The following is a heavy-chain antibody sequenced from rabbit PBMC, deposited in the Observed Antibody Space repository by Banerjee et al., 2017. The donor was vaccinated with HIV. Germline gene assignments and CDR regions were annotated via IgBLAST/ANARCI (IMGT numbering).Heavy chain of an antibody. D-gene: IGHD8-1*01. J-gene: IGHJ4*01. CDR3: VRAGVYAGSSSYTGFDFNL. CDR2: IYADGSGYT. V-gene: IGHV1S45*01. Sequence: QEQLVESGGGLVKPGASLTLTCTASGIDFSSYYYMCWVRQAPGKGLEWIACIYADGSGYTYYASWAKGRFTISKTSSTTVTLQMTSLTAADTATYFCVRAGVYAGSSSYTGFDFNLWGPGTLVTVS. CDR1: GIDFSSYYY.